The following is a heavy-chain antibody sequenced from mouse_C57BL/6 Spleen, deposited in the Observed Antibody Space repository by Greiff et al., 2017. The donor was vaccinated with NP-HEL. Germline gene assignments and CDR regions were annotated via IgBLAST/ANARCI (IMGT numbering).Heavy chain of an antibody. J-gene: IGHJ3*01. CDR2: INPYNGGT. D-gene: IGHD3-2*02. CDR1: GYTFTDYY. V-gene: IGHV1-19*01. Sequence: DVQLQESGPVLVKPGASVKMSCKASGYTFTDYYMNWVKQSHGKSLEWIGVINPYNGGTSYNQKFKGKATLTVDKSSSTAYMELNSLTSEDSAVYYCATDSSGYNPPFAYWGQGTLVTVSA. CDR3: ATDSSGYNPPFAY.